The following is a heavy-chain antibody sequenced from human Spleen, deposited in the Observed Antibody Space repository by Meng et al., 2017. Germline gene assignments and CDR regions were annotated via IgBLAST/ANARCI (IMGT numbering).Heavy chain of an antibody. CDR2: IIPIFGTA. CDR3: ARDHSEMTGYSSSWYYFDY. Sequence: VQLVETGAEVKKHGASVKVSCKASGGTFSRYAISWVRQAPGQGLEWMGGIIPIFGTANYAQKFQGRVTITADKSTSTAYMELSSLRSEDTAVYYCARDHSEMTGYSSSWYYFDYWGQGTLVTVSS. CDR1: GGTFSRYA. D-gene: IGHD6-13*01. J-gene: IGHJ4*02. V-gene: IGHV1-69*14.